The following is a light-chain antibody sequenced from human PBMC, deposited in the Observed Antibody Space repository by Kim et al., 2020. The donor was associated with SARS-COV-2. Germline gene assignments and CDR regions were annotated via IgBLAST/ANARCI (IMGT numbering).Light chain of an antibody. J-gene: IGLJ2*01. CDR3: AVWDDSLSGL. V-gene: IGLV1-47*01. CDR2: KND. CDR1: NTNIGRNY. Sequence: PGQRVTISCSGSNTNIGRNYVYWYQQVPGTAPKLLVYKNDQRPSGIPDRFYASKSGTSASQAISGLRSEDEDNYYCAVWDDSLSGLFGGGNQLTVL.